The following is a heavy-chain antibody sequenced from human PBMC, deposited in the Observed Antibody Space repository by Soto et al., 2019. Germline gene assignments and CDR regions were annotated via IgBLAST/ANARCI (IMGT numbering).Heavy chain of an antibody. J-gene: IGHJ3*02. D-gene: IGHD2-21*02. CDR2: ISYDGSNK. V-gene: IGHV3-30-3*01. CDR3: ARELYCGGDCFDAFDI. Sequence: GGSLRLSCAASGFTFSSYAMHWVRQAPGKGLEWVAVISYDGSNKYYADSVKGRFTISRDNSKNTLYLQMNSLRAEDTAVYYCARELYCGGDCFDAFDIWGQGTMVTVSS. CDR1: GFTFSSYA.